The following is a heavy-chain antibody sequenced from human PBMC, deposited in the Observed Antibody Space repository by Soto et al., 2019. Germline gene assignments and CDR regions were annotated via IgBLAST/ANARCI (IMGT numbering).Heavy chain of an antibody. D-gene: IGHD2-21*02. CDR1: GFMFTSYS. CDR2: IDQHGSEK. CDR3: ASLGVGDWANYYYYYGMDV. V-gene: IGHV3-7*03. J-gene: IGHJ6*02. Sequence: EVQLVESGGGLVHPGGSLRLSCAASGFMFTSYSMSWVRQAPGKGLEWVTNIDQHGSEKKYVDSVKGRFTISRDNSKNTLFLQMNSLRAEDTAVYYCASLGVGDWANYYYYYGMDVWGQGTTVTVSS.